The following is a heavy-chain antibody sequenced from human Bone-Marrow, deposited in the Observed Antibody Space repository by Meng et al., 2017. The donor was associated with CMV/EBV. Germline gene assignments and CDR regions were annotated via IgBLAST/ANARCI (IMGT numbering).Heavy chain of an antibody. V-gene: IGHV3-9*01. Sequence: GGSLRLSCAASGFTFDDYAMHWVRQAPGKGLEWVSGISWNSGSIGYADSVKGRFTISRDDSKDTLYMEMKSLRVEDTAVYYCAKARVVGWVSSGWYFDWFDAWGQGTPVTVSS. CDR1: GFTFDDYA. J-gene: IGHJ5*02. CDR2: ISWNSGSI. CDR3: AKARVVGWVSSGWYFDWFDA. D-gene: IGHD6-19*01.